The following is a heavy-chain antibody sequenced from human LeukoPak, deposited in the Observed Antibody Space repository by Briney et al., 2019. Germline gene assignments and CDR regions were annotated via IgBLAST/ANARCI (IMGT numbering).Heavy chain of an antibody. V-gene: IGHV3-53*01. Sequence: GGSLRLSCAASGFTVSSNYMSWVRQAPGKGLEWVSVIYSGGSTYYADSVKGRFTISRDNSKNTLYLQMNSLRAEDTAVYYCARELAAAGYFDYWGQGTLVTVSS. CDR3: ARELAAAGYFDY. CDR2: IYSGGST. CDR1: GFTVSSNY. J-gene: IGHJ4*02. D-gene: IGHD6-13*01.